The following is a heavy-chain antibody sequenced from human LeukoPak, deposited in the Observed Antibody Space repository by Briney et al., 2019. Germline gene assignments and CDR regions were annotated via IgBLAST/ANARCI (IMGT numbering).Heavy chain of an antibody. J-gene: IGHJ4*02. CDR1: GFSLSTTGVG. CDR2: IYWDDEK. Sequence: SGPTLVNPTQTLTVTCTFSGFSLSTTGVGVGWIRQPPGKALDWLALIYWDDEKRYSPSLKSRLTITKDTPKNQVVLTMTNMDPVDTATYYCAHSRATAAVATSFEYWGQGTLVTVSS. CDR3: AHSRATAAVATSFEY. D-gene: IGHD6-13*01. V-gene: IGHV2-5*02.